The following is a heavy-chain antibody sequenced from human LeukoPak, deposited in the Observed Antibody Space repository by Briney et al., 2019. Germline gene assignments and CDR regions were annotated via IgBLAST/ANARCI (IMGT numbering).Heavy chain of an antibody. CDR3: ARVPDFWSGYPDY. Sequence: SETLSLTCGVSGDSISSNNWWYWVRQPPGKGLQWMGESHPSGRANYSPSLQSRLTILLDKANNHFSLRLSSVTAADTAVYFCARVPDFWSGYPDYWGQGTLVTVSS. D-gene: IGHD3-3*01. CDR1: GDSISSNNW. J-gene: IGHJ4*02. V-gene: IGHV4/OR15-8*03. CDR2: SHPSGRA.